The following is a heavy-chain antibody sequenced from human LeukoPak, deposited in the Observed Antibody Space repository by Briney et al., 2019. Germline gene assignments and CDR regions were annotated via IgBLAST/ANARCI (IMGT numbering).Heavy chain of an antibody. CDR1: GYTFTTYG. CDR3: ARNYDSSGSDC. CDR2: IIPIFGTA. Sequence: ASVKVSCKASGYTFTTYGITWVRQAPGQGLEWMGGIIPIFGTANYAQKFQGRVTITADESTSTAYMELSSLRSEDTAVYYCARNYDSSGSDCWGQGTLVTVSS. J-gene: IGHJ4*02. D-gene: IGHD3-22*01. V-gene: IGHV1-69*13.